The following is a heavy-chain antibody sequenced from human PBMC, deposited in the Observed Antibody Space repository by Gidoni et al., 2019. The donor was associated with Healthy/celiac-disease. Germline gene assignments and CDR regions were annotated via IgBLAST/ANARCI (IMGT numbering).Heavy chain of an antibody. CDR1: GFTFSSYG. J-gene: IGHJ4*02. CDR3: AKDGGRDGIRGHFDY. CDR2: ISYDGSNK. V-gene: IGHV3-30*18. Sequence: QVQLVESGGGVVQPGRSLRLSCAASGFTFSSYGMHWVRQAPGKGLEWVAVISYDGSNKYYADSVKGRFTISRDNSKNTLYLQMNSLRAEDTAVYYCAKDGGRDGIRGHFDYWGQGTLVTVSS. D-gene: IGHD3-10*01.